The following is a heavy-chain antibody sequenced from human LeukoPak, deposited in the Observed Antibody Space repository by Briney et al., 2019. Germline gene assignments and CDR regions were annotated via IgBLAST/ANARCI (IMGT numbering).Heavy chain of an antibody. CDR1: GFTFTSSA. J-gene: IGHJ4*02. CDR2: MVVGSGNT. CDR3: ATLPLDSSGYYVGY. D-gene: IGHD3-22*01. Sequence: ASVKVSCKASGFTFTSSAMQWVRQARGQRLEWIGWMVVGSGNTNYAQKFQERVTITRDMSTSTAYMELSSLRSEDTAVYYCATLPLDSSGYYVGYWGQGTLVTVSS. V-gene: IGHV1-58*02.